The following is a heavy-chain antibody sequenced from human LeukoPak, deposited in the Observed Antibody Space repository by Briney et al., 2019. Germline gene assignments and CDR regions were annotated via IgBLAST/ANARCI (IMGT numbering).Heavy chain of an antibody. CDR2: IYTSGST. J-gene: IGHJ4*02. CDR1: GGSISSYY. CDR3: ARDPLDDFWSVGPY. V-gene: IGHV4-4*07. D-gene: IGHD3-3*01. Sequence: SETLSLTCTVSGGSISSYYWSWIRQTAGKGLEWIGRIYTSGSTSYNPSLKSRVAMSVDTSKNRFSLELNSVTAADTAVYYCARDPLDDFWSVGPYWGQGTLVTVPS.